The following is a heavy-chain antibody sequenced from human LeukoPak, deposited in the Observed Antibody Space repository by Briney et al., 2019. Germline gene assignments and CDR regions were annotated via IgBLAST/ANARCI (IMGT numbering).Heavy chain of an antibody. Sequence: GGSPRLSCAASGFTFSSYSMNWVRQAPGKGLEWVSSISSSSSYIYYADSVKGRFTISRDNAKNSLYLQMNSLRAEDTAVYYCARGVIAAAGTPYYYYYMDVWGKGTTVTVSS. D-gene: IGHD6-13*01. CDR1: GFTFSSYS. CDR3: ARGVIAAAGTPYYYYYMDV. V-gene: IGHV3-21*01. CDR2: ISSSSSYI. J-gene: IGHJ6*03.